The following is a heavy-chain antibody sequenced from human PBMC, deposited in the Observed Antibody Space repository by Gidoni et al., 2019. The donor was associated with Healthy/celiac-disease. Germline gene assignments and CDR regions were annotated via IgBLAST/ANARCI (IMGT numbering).Heavy chain of an antibody. V-gene: IGHV4-39*01. CDR2: NYYSGST. CDR1: GGSISSSSYY. D-gene: IGHD5-18*01. Sequence: QLQLQESGPGLVYPSETLSLTCTVSGGSISSSSYYWGWIRQPPGKGMAWIGSNYYSGSTYDNPSLKSRVTISVDTSKNQLALKLSSVTAAETAVYYCERRGIRGVDYWGQGTLVTVSS. J-gene: IGHJ4*02. CDR3: ERRGIRGVDY.